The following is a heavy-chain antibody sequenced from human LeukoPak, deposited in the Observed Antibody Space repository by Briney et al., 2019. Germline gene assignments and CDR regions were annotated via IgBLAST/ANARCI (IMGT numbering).Heavy chain of an antibody. CDR1: GFTFSSYA. CDR3: ARDDDFWSGYLHYFDY. CDR2: ISGSGGST. V-gene: IGHV3-23*01. Sequence: GGSLRLSCAASGFTFSSYAMSWVRQAPGKGLEWVSAISGSGGSTYYADSVKGRFTISRDNAKNSLYLQMNSLRAEDAAVYYCARDDDFWSGYLHYFDYWGQGTLVTVSS. J-gene: IGHJ4*02. D-gene: IGHD3-3*01.